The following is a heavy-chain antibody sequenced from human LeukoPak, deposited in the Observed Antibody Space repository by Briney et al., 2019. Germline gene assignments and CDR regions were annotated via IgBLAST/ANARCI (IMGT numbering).Heavy chain of an antibody. CDR3: ARGDTDYYDDYGMDV. CDR1: GGSSTGHY. CDR2: INHSGST. Sequence: PSETLSLTCAVHGGSSTGHYWTWIRQPPGRALEWVGEINHSGSTFYHPSLKSRVTISINTSKNHFSLKLSSVTAADTAVYYCARGDTDYYDDYGMDVWGQGTTVTVSS. J-gene: IGHJ6*02. V-gene: IGHV4-34*01.